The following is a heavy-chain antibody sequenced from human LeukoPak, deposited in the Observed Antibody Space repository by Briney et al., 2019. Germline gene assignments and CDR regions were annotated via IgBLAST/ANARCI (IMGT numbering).Heavy chain of an antibody. CDR3: ARVGWELPYYFDY. CDR1: GFTFSDYY. Sequence: GGSLRLSCAASGFTFSDYYMSWIRQAPGKGLEWVSYISSSGSMISDADSVKGRFTISRDNAKNSLYLQMNSLRAEDTALYYCARVGWELPYYFDYWGQGTLVTVSS. CDR2: ISSSGSMI. V-gene: IGHV3-11*01. D-gene: IGHD1-26*01. J-gene: IGHJ4*02.